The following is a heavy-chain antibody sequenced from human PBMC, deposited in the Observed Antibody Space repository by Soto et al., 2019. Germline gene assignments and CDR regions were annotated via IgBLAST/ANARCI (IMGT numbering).Heavy chain of an antibody. D-gene: IGHD6-6*01. CDR1: GYTFTSYY. V-gene: IGHV1-46*01. CDR2: INPSGGST. J-gene: IGHJ4*02. Sequence: ASVKVSCKASGYTFTSYYMHWVRQAPGQGLEWMGIINPSGGSTSYAQKFQGRVTMTRDTSTSTVYMELSSLRSEDTAVYYCARDPSRKQLVRTNQYYFDYWGQGTLVTVSS. CDR3: ARDPSRKQLVRTNQYYFDY.